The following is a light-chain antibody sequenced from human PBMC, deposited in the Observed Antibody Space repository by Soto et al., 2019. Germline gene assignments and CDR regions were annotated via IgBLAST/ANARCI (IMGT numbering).Light chain of an antibody. CDR1: SSDVGNYNY. Sequence: QSALTQPASVSGSPGQSITISCTGASSDVGNYNYVSWYQQHPGKAPKLIIYDVSNRPSGVPNRFSGSKSGNTASLTISGLQAEDEADYYCSSYTSSRTLYVFGTGTKVTVL. V-gene: IGLV2-14*01. CDR2: DVS. J-gene: IGLJ1*01. CDR3: SSYTSSRTLYV.